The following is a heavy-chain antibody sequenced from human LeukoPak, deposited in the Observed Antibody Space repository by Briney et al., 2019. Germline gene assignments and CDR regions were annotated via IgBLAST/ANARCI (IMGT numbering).Heavy chain of an antibody. V-gene: IGHV3-23*01. CDR2: VGDSGASA. Sequence: GGSLRLSCAASGFTFSSYAMSWVRQAPGKGLEWVSSVGDSGASAYYTDSVKGRFTISRDISKNTLYLQMNSLRAEDTAMYYCAKGGIKRFGVVPDWFDPWGQGTLVTVSS. J-gene: IGHJ5*02. CDR1: GFTFSSYA. D-gene: IGHD3-3*01. CDR3: AKGGIKRFGVVPDWFDP.